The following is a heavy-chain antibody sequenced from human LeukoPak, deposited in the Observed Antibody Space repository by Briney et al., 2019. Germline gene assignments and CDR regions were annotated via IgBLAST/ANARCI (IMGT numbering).Heavy chain of an antibody. J-gene: IGHJ4*02. Sequence: GGSLRLSCAASGFTFSSYSMNWVRQAPGKGLEWVSSISSSSSYIYYADSVKGRFTISRDNAKNSLYLQMNSLRAEDTAVYYCARDLSYYDSSGSDYWGQGTLVTVSS. CDR1: GFTFSSYS. CDR2: ISSSSSYI. V-gene: IGHV3-21*01. D-gene: IGHD3-22*01. CDR3: ARDLSYYDSSGSDY.